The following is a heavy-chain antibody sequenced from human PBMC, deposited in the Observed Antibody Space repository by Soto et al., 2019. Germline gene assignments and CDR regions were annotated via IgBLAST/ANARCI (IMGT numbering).Heavy chain of an antibody. D-gene: IGHD6-6*01. J-gene: IGHJ6*03. CDR2: MNPNSGST. Sequence: EASVKVSCKASGYTFTSYDINWVRQATGQGLEWMGWMNPNSGSTGYAQKFQGRVTMTRNTSISTAYMELSSLRSEDTAVYYCAGGGEQLLPFPPMHVWGKATTVTVAS. CDR3: AGGGEQLLPFPPMHV. V-gene: IGHV1-8*01. CDR1: GYTFTSYD.